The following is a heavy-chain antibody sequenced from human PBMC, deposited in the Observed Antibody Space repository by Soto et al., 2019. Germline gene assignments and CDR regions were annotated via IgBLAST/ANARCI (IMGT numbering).Heavy chain of an antibody. V-gene: IGHV1-46*01. Sequence: RASVKVSFKASGYTLTSFYMHWMRQAPGQGLEWMGVIDPSAGSTTYAQKFKGRVRMTRDTFTSTVFMELSSLRSEDTAVYYCARSPRPTGTTLYYFDSWGQRTLVTVS. CDR1: GYTLTSFY. CDR2: IDPSAGST. CDR3: ARSPRPTGTTLYYFDS. D-gene: IGHD1-1*01. J-gene: IGHJ4*02.